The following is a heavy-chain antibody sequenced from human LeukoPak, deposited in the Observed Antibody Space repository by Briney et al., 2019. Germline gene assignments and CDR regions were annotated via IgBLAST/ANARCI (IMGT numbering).Heavy chain of an antibody. CDR1: GYTFTSNW. CDR2: ISPGDSDT. CDR3: ARPVSRLGWYSDY. V-gene: IGHV5-51*01. D-gene: IGHD6-19*01. J-gene: IGHJ4*02. Sequence: TPGESLKISCEASGYTFTSNWIAWVRQMPGKGLEWMGIISPGDSDTRYSPSFQGQVTISVDKSISTAYLQWSSLKASDTAMYYCARPVSRLGWYSDYWGQGTVVTVSS.